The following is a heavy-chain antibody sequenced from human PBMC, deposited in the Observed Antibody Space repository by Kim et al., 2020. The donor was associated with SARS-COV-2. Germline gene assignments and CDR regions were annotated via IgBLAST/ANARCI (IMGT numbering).Heavy chain of an antibody. CDR2: IFYSGST. CDR1: SDSISSYY. CDR3: ARSEGRGSWHPLDY. D-gene: IGHD6-13*01. V-gene: IGHV4-59*01. J-gene: IGHJ4*02. Sequence: SETLSLTCSVSSDSISSYYWSWIRQLPGKELEWLGHIFYSGSTDYNPPLKSRVAISWDTSKNEFSLELTSVTPADTAVYYCARSEGRGSWHPLDYCGQG.